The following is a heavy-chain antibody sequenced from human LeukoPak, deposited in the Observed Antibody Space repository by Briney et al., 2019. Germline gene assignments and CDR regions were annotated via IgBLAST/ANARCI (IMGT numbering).Heavy chain of an antibody. Sequence: GGSLRLSCAGSGFTFSAAWMSWVRRAPGKGLEWVGHIRSKTDGGTTDYAAPVKGRFTISRDDSKNTLYVQMNSLKTEDTAVYYCYTEYWGAFNYWGQGSLVTVSS. CDR1: GFTFSAAW. CDR3: YTEYWGAFNY. D-gene: IGHD7-27*01. V-gene: IGHV3-15*01. J-gene: IGHJ4*02. CDR2: IRSKTDGGTT.